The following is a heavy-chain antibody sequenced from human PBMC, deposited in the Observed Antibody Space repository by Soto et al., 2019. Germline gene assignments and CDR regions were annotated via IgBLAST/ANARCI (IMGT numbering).Heavy chain of an antibody. CDR3: IQSRCGGDCLQSYASYYYYGMDV. CDR2: IYWDDDK. V-gene: IGHV2-5*02. D-gene: IGHD2-21*02. J-gene: IGHJ6*02. CDR1: AFSLSTGGVG. Sequence: QITLKESGPTLVKPTQTLTLTCTFSAFSLSTGGVGVGWIRQPPGKALEWLALIYWDDDKRYSPSLRSRLTITKDTSKNQVVLTMTNMDPVDTAPSYCIQSRCGGDCLQSYASYYYYGMDVWGQGTTVTVSS.